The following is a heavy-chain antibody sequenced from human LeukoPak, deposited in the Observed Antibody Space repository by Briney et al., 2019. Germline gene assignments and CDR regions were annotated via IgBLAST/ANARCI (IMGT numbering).Heavy chain of an antibody. J-gene: IGHJ4*02. CDR3: ASTMILVDHFGD. D-gene: IGHD3-22*01. V-gene: IGHV3-7*01. CDR1: GFTFSAYW. CDR2: IKGDGSEK. Sequence: RPGGSLRLSCAASGFTFSAYWMSWVRQAPGKGLEWVAHIKGDGSEKYSVDSVKGRFTISRDNAKSSLYLQMNSLRAEDTAVYYCASTMILVDHFGDWGQGTQVTVSS.